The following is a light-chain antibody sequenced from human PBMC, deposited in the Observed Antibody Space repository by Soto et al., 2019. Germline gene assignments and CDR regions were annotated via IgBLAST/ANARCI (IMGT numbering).Light chain of an antibody. CDR3: NSYTSSNTWV. CDR1: SSDVGGYKY. Sequence: QSALTQPASVSGSPGQSITLSCTGTSSDVGGYKYVSWYQQHSGNAPKVLIYEVSNRPLGVSNRFSGSKSGNTASLTISGLQAEEEADYYCNSYTSSNTWVFGGGTKLTVL. V-gene: IGLV2-14*01. CDR2: EVS. J-gene: IGLJ3*02.